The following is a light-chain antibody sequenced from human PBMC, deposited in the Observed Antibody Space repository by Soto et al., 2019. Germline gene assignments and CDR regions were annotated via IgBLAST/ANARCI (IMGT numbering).Light chain of an antibody. CDR1: QSVSSK. J-gene: IGKJ5*01. CDR2: GAS. CDR3: QQYNSWPPIT. Sequence: EIVMTQSPATLSVSPGERATLSCRASQSVSSKLAWYQQRPGQAPRLVIYGASTRATGIPARFSGGGSGTEFTLTISSLQSEDFAVYYCQQYNSWPPITFGQGTRLEIK. V-gene: IGKV3-15*01.